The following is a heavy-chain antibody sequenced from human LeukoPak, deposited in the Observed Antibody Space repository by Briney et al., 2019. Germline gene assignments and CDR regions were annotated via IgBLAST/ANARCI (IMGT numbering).Heavy chain of an antibody. CDR2: ISYDGSNK. CDR1: GFTFSSYG. D-gene: IGHD6-13*01. V-gene: IGHV3-30*18. Sequence: GRSLRLSCAASGFTFSSYGMHWVRPAPGKGLGWVAVISYDGSNKYYADSVKGRFTISRDNSKNTLYLQMNSLRAEDTAVYYCAKGPSSGVAAAFFYWAKGTLVTVSS. CDR3: AKGPSSGVAAAFFY. J-gene: IGHJ4*02.